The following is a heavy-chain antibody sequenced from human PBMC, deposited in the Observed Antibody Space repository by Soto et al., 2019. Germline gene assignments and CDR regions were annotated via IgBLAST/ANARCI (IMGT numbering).Heavy chain of an antibody. J-gene: IGHJ6*02. CDR3: AVHRPTIFGVVLTYYYYGMDV. CDR2: IIPIFGTA. Sequence: GTPVEVSCKDSGGTFSSYAISWVRQAPGQGLEWMGGIIPIFGTANYAQKFQGRVTITADESTSTAYMELSSLRSEDTAVYYCAVHRPTIFGVVLTYYYYGMDVWGQGTTVTVSS. D-gene: IGHD3-3*01. CDR1: GGTFSSYA. V-gene: IGHV1-69*13.